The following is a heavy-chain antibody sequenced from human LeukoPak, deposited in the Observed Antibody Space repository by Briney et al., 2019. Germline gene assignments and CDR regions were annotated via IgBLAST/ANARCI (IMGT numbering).Heavy chain of an antibody. CDR1: GGSVSSGSYY. CDR2: IYYSGST. CDR3: ARDQVRGVISY. V-gene: IGHV4-61*01. Sequence: SETLSLTCTVSGGSVSSGSYYWSWIRQPPGKGLEWIGYIYYSGSTNYNPFLKSRVTISVDTSKNQFSLKLSSVTAADTAVYYCARDQVRGVISYWGQGTLVTVSS. J-gene: IGHJ4*02. D-gene: IGHD3-10*01.